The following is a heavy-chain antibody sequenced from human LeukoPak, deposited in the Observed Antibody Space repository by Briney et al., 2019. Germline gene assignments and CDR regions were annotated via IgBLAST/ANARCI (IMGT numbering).Heavy chain of an antibody. CDR2: IKQDGSEK. CDR3: ARVDGDYAWYYYYMDV. CDR1: GFTFSSYW. V-gene: IGHV3-7*01. J-gene: IGHJ6*03. Sequence: GGSLRLSCAASGFTFSSYWMSWVRQAPGKGLEWVANIKQDGSEKYYVDSVKGRFTTSRDNAKNSLYLQMNSLRAEDTAVYYCARVDGDYAWYYYYMDVWGKGTTVTVSS. D-gene: IGHD4-17*01.